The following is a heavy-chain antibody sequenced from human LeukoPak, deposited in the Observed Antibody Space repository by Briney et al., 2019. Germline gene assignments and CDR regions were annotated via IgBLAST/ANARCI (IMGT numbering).Heavy chain of an antibody. CDR1: GFTFSSYA. CDR3: AKDVTLAGTEFDY. CDR2: ISGSGGST. J-gene: IGHJ4*02. Sequence: GGSLRLSCVASGFTFSSYAMSWVRQAPGKGLEWVSAISGSGGSTYYADSVKGRFTISRDNSKNTLYLQMNSLRAEDTAVYYCAKDVTLAGTEFDYWGQGTLVTVSS. V-gene: IGHV3-23*01. D-gene: IGHD6-19*01.